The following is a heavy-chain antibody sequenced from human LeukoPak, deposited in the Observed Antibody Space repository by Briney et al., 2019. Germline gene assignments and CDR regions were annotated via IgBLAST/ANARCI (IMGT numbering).Heavy chain of an antibody. D-gene: IGHD3-10*01. CDR3: ARAFGSGSYHNPDH. CDR2: INPSGGTT. J-gene: IGHJ5*02. CDR1: GYTFTNYY. V-gene: IGHV1-46*01. Sequence: ASVKVSCKASGYTFTNYYMHWVRQAPGQGLEWMGVINPSGGTTSYAQRFQGRVTMTRDTSTSTVYMELSSLRSEDTAVYYCARAFGSGSYHNPDHWGQGTLVTVSS.